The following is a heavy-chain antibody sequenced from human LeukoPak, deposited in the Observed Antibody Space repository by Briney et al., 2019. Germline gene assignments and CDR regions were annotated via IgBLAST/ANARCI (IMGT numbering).Heavy chain of an antibody. Sequence: PGGSLRLSCACSGFSFPNYDMSWVRQAPGRGLEWVSVISGSGGRTNYADSVKGRFTISRDNSKNTVYLQMNSQRVDDTAVYYYTKDLPERHYYDSSNSRGIFDYWGQGILVTVSS. CDR1: GFSFPNYD. V-gene: IGHV3-23*01. CDR2: ISGSGGRT. D-gene: IGHD3-22*01. CDR3: TKDLPERHYYDSSNSRGIFDY. J-gene: IGHJ4*02.